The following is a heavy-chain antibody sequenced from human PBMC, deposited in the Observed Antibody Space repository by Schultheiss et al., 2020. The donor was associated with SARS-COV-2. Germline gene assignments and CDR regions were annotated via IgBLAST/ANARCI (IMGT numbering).Heavy chain of an antibody. CDR3: AREAGNFCVDV. D-gene: IGHD6-13*01. Sequence: SETLSLTCTVSGGSISSSSYYWGWIRQPPGKGLEWIGEINHSGRTNYNPSLKSRVTISVDTSKNQFSLKLSSVTAADTAVYYCAREAGNFCVDVWGQGTTVTVSS. CDR1: GGSISSSSYY. CDR2: INHSGRT. J-gene: IGHJ6*02. V-gene: IGHV4-39*07.